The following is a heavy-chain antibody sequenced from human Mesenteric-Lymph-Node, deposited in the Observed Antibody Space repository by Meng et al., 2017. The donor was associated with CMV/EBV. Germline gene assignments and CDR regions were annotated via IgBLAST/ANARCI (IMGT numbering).Heavy chain of an antibody. Sequence: GESLKISCAASGFTFSSYSMNWVRQAPGKGLEWVSSISNNYNYIYYVDSVKGRFTISRDNAKNSLFLQMNGLRAEDTAVYYCARLYTTTYGHSFDIWGQGTTVTVSS. CDR3: ARLYTTTYGHSFDI. J-gene: IGHJ3*02. D-gene: IGHD2-2*02. V-gene: IGHV3-21*06. CDR1: GFTFSSYS. CDR2: ISNNYNYI.